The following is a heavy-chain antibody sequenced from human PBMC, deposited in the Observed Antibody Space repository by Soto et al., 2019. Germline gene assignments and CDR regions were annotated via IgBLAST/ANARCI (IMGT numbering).Heavy chain of an antibody. V-gene: IGHV3-21*01. D-gene: IGHD3-22*01. CDR1: GFTFSTYG. J-gene: IGHJ5*02. CDR3: ARSGLALPYSASHLFDP. Sequence: EVQLVESGGGLVKPGGSLRLSCAASGFTFSTYGMNWVRQAPGKGLEWLSSISDSGHYIYYADSVKGRFTISRDNAKNSLFLQMNSLRGEDTAVYYCARSGLALPYSASHLFDPWGHGTLVTVSS. CDR2: ISDSGHYI.